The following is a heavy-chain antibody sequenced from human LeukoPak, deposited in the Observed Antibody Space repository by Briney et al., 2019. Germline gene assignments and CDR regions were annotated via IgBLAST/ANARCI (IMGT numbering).Heavy chain of an antibody. Sequence: GASVKVSCKASGYTFITYDINWVRQASGQGLEWMGWMNPNSGNTGYAQKFQGRVSMTRDTSISTAYMELSSLRSEDTAVYYCVRASGRENDEGFWFDPWGQGTLVTVSS. J-gene: IGHJ5*02. D-gene: IGHD6-19*01. CDR3: VRASGRENDEGFWFDP. CDR2: MNPNSGNT. CDR1: GYTFITYD. V-gene: IGHV1-8*01.